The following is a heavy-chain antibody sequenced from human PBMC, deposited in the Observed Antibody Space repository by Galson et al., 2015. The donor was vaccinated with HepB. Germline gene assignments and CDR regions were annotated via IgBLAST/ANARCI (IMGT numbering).Heavy chain of an antibody. D-gene: IGHD3-10*01. CDR1: GFTFSRYA. J-gene: IGHJ4*02. V-gene: IGHV3-23*01. CDR3: AKAITMVRGVDFDY. Sequence: SLRLSCAASGFTFSRYAMSWVRQAPGKGLEWVSAISGSGGSTYYADSVKGRFTISRDNSKNTLYLQMNSLRAEDTAVYYCAKAITMVRGVDFDYWGQGTLVTVSS. CDR2: ISGSGGST.